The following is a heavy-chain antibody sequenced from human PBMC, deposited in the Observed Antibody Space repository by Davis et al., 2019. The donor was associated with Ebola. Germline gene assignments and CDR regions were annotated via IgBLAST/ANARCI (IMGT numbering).Heavy chain of an antibody. CDR3: AKGLRFLECPDY. CDR1: GFTFSSYS. Sequence: PGRSLRPSCAASGFTFSSYSMNWVRQAPGKGLEWVSGISWNSGSIGYADSVKGRFTISRDNAKNSLYLQMNSLRAEDTALYYCAKGLRFLECPDYWGQGTLVTVSS. V-gene: IGHV3-9*01. D-gene: IGHD3-3*01. CDR2: ISWNSGSI. J-gene: IGHJ4*02.